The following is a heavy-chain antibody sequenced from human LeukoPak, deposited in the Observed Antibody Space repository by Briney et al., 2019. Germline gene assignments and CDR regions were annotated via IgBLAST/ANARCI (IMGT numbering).Heavy chain of an antibody. J-gene: IGHJ3*02. CDR1: GFIFSSYE. D-gene: IGHD1-26*01. V-gene: IGHV3-48*03. CDR3: ARDLWYSGSRAPPRAFDI. CDR2: ISRSGRTM. Sequence: GGSLRLSCEASGFIFSSYEMNWVRQAPGKGLEWVSFISRSGRTMYYADSMKGRFTVSRDNAKSSVYLQMNSLRAEDTAVYYCARDLWYSGSRAPPRAFDIWGQGTMVTVST.